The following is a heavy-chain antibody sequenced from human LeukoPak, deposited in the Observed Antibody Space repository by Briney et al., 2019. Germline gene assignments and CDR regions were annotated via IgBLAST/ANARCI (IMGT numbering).Heavy chain of an antibody. CDR1: GGSFSGYY. D-gene: IGHD5-12*01. V-gene: IGHV4-34*01. Sequence: SETLSLTCAVYGGSFSGYYWSWIRQPPGKGLEWIGEINHSGSTNYNPSLKSRVTISVDTSKNQFSLKESAVTAADTAVYFCAREGVATLDYWGQGTLVTVSS. CDR2: INHSGST. J-gene: IGHJ4*02. CDR3: AREGVATLDY.